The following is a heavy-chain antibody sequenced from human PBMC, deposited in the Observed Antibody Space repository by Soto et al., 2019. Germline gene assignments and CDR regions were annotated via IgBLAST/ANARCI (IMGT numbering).Heavy chain of an antibody. J-gene: IGHJ4*02. CDR1: GFPFSDYA. D-gene: IGHD6-19*01. CDR3: AMGGRQWLVTSDFNY. V-gene: IGHV3-30*03. CDR2: VSHDGRNT. Sequence: VQLVEAGGGVVQPGRSLRLSCAASGFPFSDYAMHWVRQAPGKGLEWVAVVSHDGRNTHYADSVKGRFTISRDSSKNTVSLEMTSLRAEDTAVYYCAMGGRQWLVTSDFNYWGQGALVTVSS.